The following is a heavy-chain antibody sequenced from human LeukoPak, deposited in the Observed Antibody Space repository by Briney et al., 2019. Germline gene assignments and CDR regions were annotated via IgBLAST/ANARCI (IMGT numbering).Heavy chain of an antibody. Sequence: GGSLRLSCAASGFTFSFNSMHWVRQGPGKGLVWVSRIKRDGSGATYADSVKGRVTISRDNAKNTLYLQMNSLRAEDTAVYYCARSNGFGMDVWGQGTTVTVSS. V-gene: IGHV3-74*01. J-gene: IGHJ6*01. D-gene: IGHD2-8*01. CDR2: IKRDGSGA. CDR1: GFTFSFNS. CDR3: ARSNGFGMDV.